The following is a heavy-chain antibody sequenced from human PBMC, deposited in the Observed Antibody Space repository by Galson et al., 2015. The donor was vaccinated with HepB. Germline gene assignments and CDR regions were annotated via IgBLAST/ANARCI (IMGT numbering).Heavy chain of an antibody. J-gene: IGHJ4*02. D-gene: IGHD3-22*01. Sequence: KVSCKASGYSFTSYWISWVRQMPGKGLEWMGRIDPSDSYTNYSPSFQGHVTTSADKSISTAYLQWSSLKASDTAMYYCVYDSSGYYYGGFDYWGQGTLVTVSS. CDR2: IDPSDSYT. V-gene: IGHV5-10-1*01. CDR3: VYDSSGYYYGGFDY. CDR1: GYSFTSYW.